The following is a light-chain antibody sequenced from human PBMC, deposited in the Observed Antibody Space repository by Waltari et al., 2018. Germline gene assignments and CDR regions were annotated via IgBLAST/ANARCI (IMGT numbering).Light chain of an antibody. CDR1: QSILHW. CDR3: QQYHDYSA. Sequence: DTQMTQSPSTLSASVGDRVTITCRASQSILHWLALYQQKPGKAPRLLIYKAFNLESGVPGRFSGSASGTEFNLTISSLQPDDSATYYCQQYHDYSAFGQGTKLEIK. CDR2: KAF. V-gene: IGKV1-5*03. J-gene: IGKJ2*01.